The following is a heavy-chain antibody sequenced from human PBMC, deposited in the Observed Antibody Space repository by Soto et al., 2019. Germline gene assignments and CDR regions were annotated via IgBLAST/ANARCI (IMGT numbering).Heavy chain of an antibody. V-gene: IGHV3-74*01. J-gene: IGHJ4*02. D-gene: IGHD1-26*01. CDR2: INSDGSST. CDR1: GFTFSSYW. CDR3: PRASRSYADD. Sequence: EVQLVESGGGLVQPGGSLRLSCAASGFTFSSYWMHWVRQAPGKGLVWVSRINSDGSSTDYADSVMSRFTITRDNAQNTPQLPMNSPRAAETAVCYGPRASRSYADDWGQGTLVS.